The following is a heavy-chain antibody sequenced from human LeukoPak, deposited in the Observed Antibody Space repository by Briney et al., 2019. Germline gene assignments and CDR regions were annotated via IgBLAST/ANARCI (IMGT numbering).Heavy chain of an antibody. J-gene: IGHJ4*02. CDR2: INSGGSVT. V-gene: IGHV3-48*02. CDR1: GFSFSTYI. CDR3: ARTDTSGWSRPLDC. Sequence: GGSLRLSCAASGFSFSTYIMNWVRQAPGKGLEWVAIINSGGSVTYYAASVRGRFTISRDHAKNSLYLQMNSLRDEDTDVYYCARTDTSGWSRPLDCWGQGTLVTVSS. D-gene: IGHD6-19*01.